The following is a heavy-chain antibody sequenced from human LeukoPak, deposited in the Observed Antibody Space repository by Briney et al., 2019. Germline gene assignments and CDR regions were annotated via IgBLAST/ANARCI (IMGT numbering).Heavy chain of an antibody. CDR3: ATNYDFWSGYYRTIGY. D-gene: IGHD3-3*01. J-gene: IGHJ4*02. CDR1: GFSFSSYA. CDR2: IGGSGGDT. Sequence: GGSLRLSCAASGFSFSSYAMSWVRQAPGKGLEWVSAIGGSGGDTYYADSVKGRFTISRDNTKNSLYLQMNSLRAEDTAVYYCATNYDFWSGYYRTIGYWGQGTLVTVSS. V-gene: IGHV3-23*01.